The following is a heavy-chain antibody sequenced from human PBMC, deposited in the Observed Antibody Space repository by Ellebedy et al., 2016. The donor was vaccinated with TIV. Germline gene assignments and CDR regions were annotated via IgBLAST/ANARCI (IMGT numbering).Heavy chain of an antibody. CDR2: IIPIFGTA. Sequence: AASVKVSCKASGGTFSSYAISWVRQAPGQGLEWMGGIIPIFGTANYAQKFQGRVTITADESTSTAYMELSSLRSEDTAVYYCARGENDYAAYYFDYWGQGTLVTVSS. CDR3: ARGENDYAAYYFDY. V-gene: IGHV1-69*13. CDR1: GGTFSSYA. J-gene: IGHJ4*02. D-gene: IGHD4-17*01.